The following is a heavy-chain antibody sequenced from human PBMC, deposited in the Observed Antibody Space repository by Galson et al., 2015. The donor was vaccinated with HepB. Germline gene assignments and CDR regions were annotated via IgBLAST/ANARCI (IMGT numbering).Heavy chain of an antibody. V-gene: IGHV3-48*04. CDR2: ISSSSSTI. Sequence: SLRLSCAASGFTFSSYSMNWVRQAPGKGLEWVSYISSSSSTIYYADSVKGRFTISRDNAKNSLYLQMNSLGAEDTAVYYCARVGGSGGIWYFDYWGQGTLVTVSS. CDR1: GFTFSSYS. CDR3: ARVGGSGGIWYFDY. J-gene: IGHJ4*02. D-gene: IGHD3-10*01.